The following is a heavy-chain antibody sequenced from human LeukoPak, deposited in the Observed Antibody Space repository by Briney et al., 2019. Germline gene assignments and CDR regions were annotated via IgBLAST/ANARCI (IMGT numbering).Heavy chain of an antibody. D-gene: IGHD2-2*01. V-gene: IGHV1-2*02. J-gene: IGHJ6*03. Sequence: ASVKVSCKASGYTFTGYYMHRVRQAPGQGLEWMGWINPNSGGTNYAQKFQGRVTMTRDTSISTAYMELSRLRSDDTAVYYCARVIVVPAGRYMDVWGKGTTVTVSS. CDR2: INPNSGGT. CDR3: ARVIVVPAGRYMDV. CDR1: GYTFTGYY.